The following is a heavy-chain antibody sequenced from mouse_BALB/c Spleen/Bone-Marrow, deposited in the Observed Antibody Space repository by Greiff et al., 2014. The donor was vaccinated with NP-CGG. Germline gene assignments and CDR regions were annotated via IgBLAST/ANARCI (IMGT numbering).Heavy chain of an antibody. Sequence: EVHLVESGGGLVKPGGSLKLSCTASGFTFNYYYMYWVRQTPEKRLEWVATISDGGDYTYYLDSVKGRFTISRDNAKNNLYLQMSSLKSEDTAMYYCARDGEYRYDWFAYWGQGTLVTASA. CDR2: ISDGGDYT. CDR3: ARDGEYRYDWFAY. V-gene: IGHV5-4*02. D-gene: IGHD2-14*01. J-gene: IGHJ3*01. CDR1: GFTFNYYY.